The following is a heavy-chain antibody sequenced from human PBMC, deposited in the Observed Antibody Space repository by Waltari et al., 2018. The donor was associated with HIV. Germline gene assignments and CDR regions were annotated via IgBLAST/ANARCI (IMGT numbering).Heavy chain of an antibody. CDR1: GFTFSSFG. J-gene: IGHJ4*02. D-gene: IGHD4-4*01. CDR3: ARDKAPYSTSSAVDY. V-gene: IGHV3-33*01. Sequence: LVESGGGVVQPGRSLRLSCAASGFTFSSFGIHWVRQAPGSGLEWVAGIWYDGGDKFHAESVKGRFIISRDNSRNIVFLQMNSLRAEDTALYYCARDKAPYSTSSAVDYWGQGTLVTVSS. CDR2: IWYDGGDK.